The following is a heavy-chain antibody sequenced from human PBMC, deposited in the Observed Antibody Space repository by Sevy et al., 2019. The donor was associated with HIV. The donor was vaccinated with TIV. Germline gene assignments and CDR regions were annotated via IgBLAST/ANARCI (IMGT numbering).Heavy chain of an antibody. CDR2: ISYDGSNK. D-gene: IGHD3-3*01. CDR1: GFTFSSYG. Sequence: QAGGSLRLSCAASGFTFSSYGMHWVRQAPGKGLEWVAVISYDGSNKYYADSVKGRFTISRDNSKNTLYLQMNSLRAEDTAVYYCAKSYRFLEWLLVSAFDYWGQGTLVTVSS. J-gene: IGHJ4*02. CDR3: AKSYRFLEWLLVSAFDY. V-gene: IGHV3-30*18.